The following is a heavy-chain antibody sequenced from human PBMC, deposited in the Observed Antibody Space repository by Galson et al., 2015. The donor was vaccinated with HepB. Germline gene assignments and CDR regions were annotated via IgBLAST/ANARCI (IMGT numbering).Heavy chain of an antibody. D-gene: IGHD6-13*01. J-gene: IGHJ4*02. V-gene: IGHV1-2*04. CDR1: GYTFTGYY. Sequence: SVKVSCKASGYTFTGYYMHWVRQAPGQGLEWMGWINPNSGGTNYAQKFQGWVTMTRDTSISTAYMELSRLRSDDTAVYYCARVGRIAAAGWGELDYWGQGTLVTVSS. CDR2: INPNSGGT. CDR3: ARVGRIAAAGWGELDY.